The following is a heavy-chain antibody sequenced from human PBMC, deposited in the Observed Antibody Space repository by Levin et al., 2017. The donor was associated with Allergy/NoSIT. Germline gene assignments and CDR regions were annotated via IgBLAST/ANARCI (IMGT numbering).Heavy chain of an antibody. D-gene: IGHD1-26*01. CDR1: GFTFSSYS. Sequence: PGGSLRLSCAASGFTFSSYSMNWVRQAPGKGLEWISYISSSSSSSTTYYADSVKGRFTISRDNAKNSLYLQMNSLRDEDTAVYYCAREDSAGSYSVYWGQGTLVTVSS. CDR2: ISSSSSSSTT. CDR3: AREDSAGSYSVY. J-gene: IGHJ4*02. V-gene: IGHV3-48*02.